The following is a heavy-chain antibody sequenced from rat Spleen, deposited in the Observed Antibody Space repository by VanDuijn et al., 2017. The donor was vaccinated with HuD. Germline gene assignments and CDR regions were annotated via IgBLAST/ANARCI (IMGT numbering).Heavy chain of an antibody. V-gene: IGHV2S30*01. D-gene: IGHD1-1*01. CDR1: GFSLMDYS. Sequence: QVQLKESGPGLVQPSQTLSLTCTVSGFSLMDYSVHWVRQPPGKGLEWMGRMRNDGDTSYNSVLKSRLSISKDTSKNQVFLKMNSLQTDDTGTYYCTRENYYSADYWGQGVMVTVSS. J-gene: IGHJ2*01. CDR3: TRENYYSADY. CDR2: MRNDGDT.